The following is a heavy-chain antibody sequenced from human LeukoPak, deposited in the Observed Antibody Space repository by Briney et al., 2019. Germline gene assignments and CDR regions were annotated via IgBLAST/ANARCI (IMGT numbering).Heavy chain of an antibody. J-gene: IGHJ4*02. CDR3: AKDPTSYYYDSSVDY. Sequence: PGGSLRLSCAASGFTFSSYGMHWVRQAPGKGLEWVAFIRYDGSNKYYADSMKGRFTISRDNSKNTLYLQMNSLRAEDTAVYYCAKDPTSYYYDSSVDYWGQGTLVTVSS. V-gene: IGHV3-30*02. CDR1: GFTFSSYG. D-gene: IGHD3-22*01. CDR2: IRYDGSNK.